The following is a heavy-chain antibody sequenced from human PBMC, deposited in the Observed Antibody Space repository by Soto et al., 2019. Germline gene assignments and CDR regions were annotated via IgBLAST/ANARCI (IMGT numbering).Heavy chain of an antibody. Sequence: PGGSPRLSCAASGFTFSSYAMHWVRQAPGKGLEWVAVISYDGSNKYYADSVKGRFTISRDNSKNTLYLQMNSLRAEDTAVYYCAREPEDCISTSCYREGPSWGIRYGMDVWGQGTTVTLSS. V-gene: IGHV3-30-3*01. D-gene: IGHD2-2*01. J-gene: IGHJ6*02. CDR3: AREPEDCISTSCYREGPSWGIRYGMDV. CDR1: GFTFSSYA. CDR2: ISYDGSNK.